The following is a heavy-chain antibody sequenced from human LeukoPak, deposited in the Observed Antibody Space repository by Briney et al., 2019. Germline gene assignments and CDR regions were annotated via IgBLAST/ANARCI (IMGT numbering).Heavy chain of an antibody. CDR2: ISSSSSYI. CDR1: GFTFSSYS. CDR3: ARDSAHYDILTGYYPDAFDI. J-gene: IGHJ3*02. D-gene: IGHD3-9*01. V-gene: IGHV3-21*01. Sequence: GGSLRLSCAASGFTFSSYSMNWVRQAPGKGLEWVSSISSSSSYIYYADSVKGRFTISRDNAKNPLYLQMNSLRAEDTAVYYCARDSAHYDILTGYYPDAFDIWGQGTMVTVSS.